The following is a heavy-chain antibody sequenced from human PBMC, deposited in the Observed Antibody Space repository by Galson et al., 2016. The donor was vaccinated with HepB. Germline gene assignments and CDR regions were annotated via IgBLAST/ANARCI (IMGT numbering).Heavy chain of an antibody. V-gene: IGHV3-53*01. CDR3: ARDNFYGSGTYPPYYYYMDV. CDR2: IYTGGST. D-gene: IGHD3-10*01. J-gene: IGHJ6*03. CDR1: GFTVSRNQ. Sequence: SLRLSCAASGFTVSRNQMTWVRQAPGKGLEWVSVIYTGGSTYYGDSVKGRFTISRDDSKNPLYLQMNSLRAEDTAVYYCARDNFYGSGTYPPYYYYMDVWGKGTTVTVSS.